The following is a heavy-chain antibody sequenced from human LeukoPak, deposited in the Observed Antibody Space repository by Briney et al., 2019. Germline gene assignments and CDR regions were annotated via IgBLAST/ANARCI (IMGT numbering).Heavy chain of an antibody. CDR3: ARDEEMTSGSGAGYCFEH. D-gene: IGHD3-10*01. Sequence: ASVNLSCKASGLVFTAYYIHWVRRAPGPGLEWVAWINPNTGGTNYAQNFQGRVSLTRDTSISTPYMELRGLRFDDTALYYCARDEEMTSGSGAGYCFEHWGQGTLVTVSS. CDR2: INPNTGGT. V-gene: IGHV1-2*02. CDR1: GLVFTAYY. J-gene: IGHJ4*02.